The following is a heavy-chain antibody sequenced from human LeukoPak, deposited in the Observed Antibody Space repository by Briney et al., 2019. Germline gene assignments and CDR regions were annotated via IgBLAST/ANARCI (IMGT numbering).Heavy chain of an antibody. V-gene: IGHV3-23*01. CDR2: ISVGGAST. J-gene: IGHJ6*04. CDR3: AKALILRSPYILV. CDR1: GFTFSSYA. Sequence: WGSLRLTCEASGFTFSSYAMSWVRQAPGKGLEWVSTISVGGASTYYADSVNGRFTISRDNSKDTLYLQMNSLRAEDTAVYYCAKALILRSPYILVWGKKPTVTVSS. D-gene: IGHD4-11*01.